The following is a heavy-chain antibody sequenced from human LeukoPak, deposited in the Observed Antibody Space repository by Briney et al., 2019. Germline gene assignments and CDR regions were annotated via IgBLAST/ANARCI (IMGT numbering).Heavy chain of an antibody. CDR2: IIPILGIA. Sequence: SVKVSCKASGYTFTSYGISWVRQAPGQGLEWMGRIIPILGIANYAQKFQGRVTITADKSTSTAYMELSSLRSEDTAVYYCAMGGTEYYFDYWGQGTLVTVSS. CDR3: AMGGTEYYFDY. D-gene: IGHD1-26*01. V-gene: IGHV1-69*04. CDR1: GYTFTSYG. J-gene: IGHJ4*02.